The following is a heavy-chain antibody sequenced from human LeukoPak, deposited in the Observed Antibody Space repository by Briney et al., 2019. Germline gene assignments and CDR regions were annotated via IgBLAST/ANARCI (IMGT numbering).Heavy chain of an antibody. CDR3: AKDNGSSWYYFDY. D-gene: IGHD6-13*01. CDR1: GFTFDDYA. V-gene: IGHV3-9*01. J-gene: IGHJ4*02. Sequence: GGPLRLSCAASGFTFDDYAMHWVRQAPGKGLEWVSGISWNSGSIGYADSVKGRFTISRDNAKNSLYLQMNSLRAEDTALYYCAKDNGSSWYYFDYWGQGTLVTVSS. CDR2: ISWNSGSI.